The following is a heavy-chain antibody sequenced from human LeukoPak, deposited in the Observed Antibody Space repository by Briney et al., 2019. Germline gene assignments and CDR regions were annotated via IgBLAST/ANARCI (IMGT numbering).Heavy chain of an antibody. CDR3: AKRGIAISFFDP. V-gene: IGHV3-23*01. Sequence: PGGSLRLSCAASGFTFSNYGMSWVRQAPGKGLEWVSGLSGGGDTTYYADSVKGRFTISRDNSKNTLYLEMNSLRAEDTAVYYCAKRGIAISFFDPWGQGTLVTVSS. D-gene: IGHD2-21*01. CDR1: GFTFSNYG. J-gene: IGHJ5*02. CDR2: LSGGGDTT.